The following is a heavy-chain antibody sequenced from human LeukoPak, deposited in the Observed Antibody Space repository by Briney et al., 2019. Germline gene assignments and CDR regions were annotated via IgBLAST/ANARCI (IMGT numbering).Heavy chain of an antibody. D-gene: IGHD6-19*01. V-gene: IGHV3-30*04. Sequence: GGSLRLSCAASGFTFSSYAMHLVRQAPGKGLEWVAVISYDGSNKYYADSVKGRFTISRDNSKNTLYLQMNSLRAEDTAVYYCARGGRSSGWYGSYFDYWGQGTLVTVSS. CDR1: GFTFSSYA. CDR2: ISYDGSNK. J-gene: IGHJ4*02. CDR3: ARGGRSSGWYGSYFDY.